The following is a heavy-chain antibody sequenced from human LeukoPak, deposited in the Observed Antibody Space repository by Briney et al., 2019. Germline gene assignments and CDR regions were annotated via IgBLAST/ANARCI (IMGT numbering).Heavy chain of an antibody. CDR3: ARAGSVGWFDP. CDR2: INHSGST. CDR1: GGSFSGYY. V-gene: IGHV4-34*01. J-gene: IGHJ5*02. Sequence: SETLSLTCAVYGGSFSGYYWSWIRQPPGKGLEWIGEINHSGSTNYNPPLKSRVTISVDTSKNQFSLKLSSVTAADTAVYYCARAGSVGWFDPWGQGTLVTVSS. D-gene: IGHD4-23*01.